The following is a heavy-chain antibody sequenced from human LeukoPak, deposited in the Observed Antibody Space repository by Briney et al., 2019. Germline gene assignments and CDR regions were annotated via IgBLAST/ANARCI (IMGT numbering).Heavy chain of an antibody. D-gene: IGHD4-17*01. J-gene: IGHJ5*02. V-gene: IGHV4-34*01. CDR3: AREGPGKADDYGDVRWFDP. CDR2: INHSGST. CDR1: GGSFSGYH. Sequence: PSETLSLTCAVYGGSFSGYHWSWIRQPPGKGLEWIGEINHSGSTNYNPSLKSRVTISVDTSKNQFSLKLSSVTAADTAVYYCAREGPGKADDYGDVRWFDPWGQGTLVTVSS.